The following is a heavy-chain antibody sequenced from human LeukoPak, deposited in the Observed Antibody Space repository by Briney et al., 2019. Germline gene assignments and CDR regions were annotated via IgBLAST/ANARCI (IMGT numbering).Heavy chain of an antibody. V-gene: IGHV4-59*01. CDR3: ARDLDMDWFDH. CDR2: IYYSGST. J-gene: IGHJ5*02. D-gene: IGHD2-2*03. CDR1: GVSISSYY. Sequence: SETLSLTCTVSGVSISSYYWSWIRQPPGKGLEWIGYIYYSGSTNYNPSLKSRVTISVDTSKNQFSLKLSSVTAADTAVYYCARDLDMDWFDHWGQGTLITVSS.